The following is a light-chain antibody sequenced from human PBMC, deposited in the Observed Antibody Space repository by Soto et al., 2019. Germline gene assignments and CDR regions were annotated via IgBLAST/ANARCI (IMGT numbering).Light chain of an antibody. CDR1: QSVFFSSYNKDF. J-gene: IGKJ3*01. V-gene: IGKV4-1*01. Sequence: DIVMTQSPDSLAVSLGERATINCKSSQSVFFSSYNKDFLAWYQQKPGQPPKLLIYWASTREAGVPDRFSGSGYGTDFTLTISSLQAEDVAVYYCQQYYDTPFTFGPGTKVDI. CDR2: WAS. CDR3: QQYYDTPFT.